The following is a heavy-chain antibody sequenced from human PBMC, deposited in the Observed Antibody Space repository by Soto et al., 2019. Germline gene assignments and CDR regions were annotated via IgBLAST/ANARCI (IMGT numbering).Heavy chain of an antibody. Sequence: VGSHSLSCAASGFTFSSYGMHWVRQAPGKGLEWVAVIWYDGSNKYYADSVKGRFTISRDNSKNTLYLQMNSLRAEDTAVYYCAREVFEGVVIIRYYYYGMDVWGQGTTVTVSS. CDR1: GFTFSSYG. D-gene: IGHD3-3*01. CDR2: IWYDGSNK. V-gene: IGHV3-33*01. J-gene: IGHJ6*02. CDR3: AREVFEGVVIIRYYYYGMDV.